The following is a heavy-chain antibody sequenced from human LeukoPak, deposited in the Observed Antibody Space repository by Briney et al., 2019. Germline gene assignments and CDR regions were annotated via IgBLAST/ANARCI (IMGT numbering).Heavy chain of an antibody. Sequence: PSGTLSLTCTVSGDSITSSHWWSWIRQSPGKGLEWIGSIYHSGITYYNSSLKSRVTISVDTSKNQFSLKLSSVTAADTAVYYCARDRAYDSSSYSLSYYYYYYMDVWGKGTTVTVSS. D-gene: IGHD3-22*01. J-gene: IGHJ6*03. CDR2: IYHSGIT. V-gene: IGHV4-38-2*02. CDR1: GDSITSSHW. CDR3: ARDRAYDSSSYSLSYYYYYYMDV.